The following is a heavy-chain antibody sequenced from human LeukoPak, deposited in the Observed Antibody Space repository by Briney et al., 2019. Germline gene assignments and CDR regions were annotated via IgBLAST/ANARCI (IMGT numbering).Heavy chain of an antibody. Sequence: QAGGSLRLSCTASRFSFGDYAMNWLRQAPGKGLEWVSTVSSDGQQAYHADSVRGRFTISRDNSKETLYLEMNSLSAEDTALYYCARRGTPANWGAFDIWGQGTMVTVSS. CDR2: VSSDGQQA. CDR3: ARRGTPANWGAFDI. J-gene: IGHJ3*02. D-gene: IGHD7-27*01. V-gene: IGHV3-23*01. CDR1: RFSFGDYA.